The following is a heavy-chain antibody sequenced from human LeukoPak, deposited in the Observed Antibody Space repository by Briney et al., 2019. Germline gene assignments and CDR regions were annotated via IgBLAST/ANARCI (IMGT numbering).Heavy chain of an antibody. CDR3: AGEGGAATGLDY. CDR1: GYTFSINN. D-gene: IGHD6-13*01. V-gene: IGHV1-46*03. Sequence: ASVKVSCNSSGYTFSINNMHWLRHPPAPGLEWVGIINASGGSANDAQKFQGSVTMTRDTSTSTLYMELSSLRSENTAVYYCAGEGGAATGLDYWGQGTLVTVSS. J-gene: IGHJ4*02. CDR2: INASGGSA.